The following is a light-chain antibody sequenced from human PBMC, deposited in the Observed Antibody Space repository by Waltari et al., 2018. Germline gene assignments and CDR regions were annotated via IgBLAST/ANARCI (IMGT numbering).Light chain of an antibody. CDR2: EVT. CDR3: SSYARGNAVV. J-gene: IGLJ2*01. Sequence: QSALTQPPSASGSPGQSVTISCTGTSSDVCGYEYVPWYQHHPGKAPKLFVYEVTQRPSGVPDRFSGSKSGNTASLTVSGLQAEDEAEYYCSSYARGNAVVFGGGTRLTVL. CDR1: SSDVCGYEY. V-gene: IGLV2-8*01.